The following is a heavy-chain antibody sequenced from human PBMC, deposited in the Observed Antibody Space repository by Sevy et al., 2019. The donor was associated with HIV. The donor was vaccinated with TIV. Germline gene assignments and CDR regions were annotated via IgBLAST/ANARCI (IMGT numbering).Heavy chain of an antibody. CDR1: GFTFNTYA. V-gene: IGHV3-23*01. D-gene: IGHD3-22*01. CDR3: AKETPGYNYDSSGSLDY. J-gene: IGHJ4*02. CDR2: ISGSAYNI. Sequence: GGSLRLSCAASGFTFNTYAMSWVRQAPGKGLEWVSGISGSAYNIYYADSVKGRFTISRDNAKNTLYLQMNRLRADDTAVYYCAKETPGYNYDSSGSLDYWGRGILVTVSS.